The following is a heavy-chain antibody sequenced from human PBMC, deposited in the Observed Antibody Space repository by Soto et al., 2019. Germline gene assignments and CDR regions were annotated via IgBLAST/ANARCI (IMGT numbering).Heavy chain of an antibody. CDR3: ARGAEAAAGTRPSIYYYYYMDV. D-gene: IGHD6-13*01. Sequence: SETLSLTCAVYGGSFSGYYWSWIRQPPGKGLEWIGEINHSGSTNYNPSLKSRVTISVDTSKNQFSLKLSSVTAADTAVYYCARGAEAAAGTRPSIYYYYYMDVWGKGTTVTVSS. J-gene: IGHJ6*03. V-gene: IGHV4-34*01. CDR1: GGSFSGYY. CDR2: INHSGST.